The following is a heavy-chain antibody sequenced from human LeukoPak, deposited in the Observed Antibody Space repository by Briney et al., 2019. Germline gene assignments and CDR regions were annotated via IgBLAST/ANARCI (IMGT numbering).Heavy chain of an antibody. CDR1: GFTFSSYA. CDR3: AISPYYGGNSPGRFDY. CDR2: ISGYGGST. V-gene: IGHV3-23*01. D-gene: IGHD4-23*01. Sequence: QPGGSLRLSCAASGFTFSSYAMSWVRQAPGKGLEWVSAISGYGGSTFYADSVKGRFTISRDNSKNTLYLQMNSLRAEDTAVYYCAISPYYGGNSPGRFDYWGQGTLVTVSS. J-gene: IGHJ4*02.